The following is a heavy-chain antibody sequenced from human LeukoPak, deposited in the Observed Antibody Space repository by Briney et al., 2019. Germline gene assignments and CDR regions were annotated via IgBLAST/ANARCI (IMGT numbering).Heavy chain of an antibody. CDR3: ARVPLYYYDSSGYYGY. Sequence: ASVTVSCKASGYTFTGYYMHWVRQAPGQGLEWLGWINSNSGGTNYAQKFQGRVTMTRDTSISTAYMELSRLRSDDAAVYYCARVPLYYYDSSGYYGYWGQGILVTVSS. J-gene: IGHJ4*02. CDR1: GYTFTGYY. D-gene: IGHD3-22*01. V-gene: IGHV1-2*02. CDR2: INSNSGGT.